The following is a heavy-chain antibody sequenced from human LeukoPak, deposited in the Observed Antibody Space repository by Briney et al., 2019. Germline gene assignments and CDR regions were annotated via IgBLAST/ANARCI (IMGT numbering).Heavy chain of an antibody. J-gene: IGHJ4*02. CDR3: AREGPVTFGGVIDY. CDR2: IYYSGST. CDR1: GGSISSSSYY. Sequence: PSETLSLTCTVSGGSISSSSYYWGWIRQPPGKGLEWIGSIYYSGSTYYNPSLKSRVTISVDTSKNQFSLKLSSVTAADTAVYYCAREGPVTFGGVIDYWGQGTLVTVSS. D-gene: IGHD3-16*01. V-gene: IGHV4-39*07.